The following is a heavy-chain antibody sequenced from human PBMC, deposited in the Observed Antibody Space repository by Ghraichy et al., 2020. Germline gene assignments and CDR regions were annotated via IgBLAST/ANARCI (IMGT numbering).Heavy chain of an antibody. V-gene: IGHV4-39*01. Sequence: SETLSLTCTVSGASIKINTHYWGWIRQSPGKGLEWIGSIHYSGATYFNPSLKSRATMSVDTAKSQFSLKLTSVTAADTAVYYCARHSSDDIYGYYQLRAFDSWGQGTLVPVSS. D-gene: IGHD3-22*01. CDR1: GASIKINTHY. J-gene: IGHJ4*02. CDR3: ARHSSDDIYGYYQLRAFDS. CDR2: IHYSGAT.